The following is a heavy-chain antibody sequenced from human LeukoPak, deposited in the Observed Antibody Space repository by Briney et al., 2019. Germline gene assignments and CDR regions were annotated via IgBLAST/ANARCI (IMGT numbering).Heavy chain of an antibody. J-gene: IGHJ4*02. V-gene: IGHV1-8*01. CDR2: MNPNSGNT. CDR1: GYTFTSYD. D-gene: IGHD4-17*01. CDR3: ARGGDYGDFLDF. Sequence: ASVKVSCKASGYTFTSYDINWVRQATGQGLEWMGWMNPNSGNTGYAQKFQGRVTMTRNTSISTAYMELGSLRFEDTAVYYCARGGDYGDFLDFWGQGTLVTVSS.